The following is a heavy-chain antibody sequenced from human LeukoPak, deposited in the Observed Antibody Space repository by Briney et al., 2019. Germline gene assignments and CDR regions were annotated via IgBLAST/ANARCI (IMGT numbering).Heavy chain of an antibody. D-gene: IGHD5-12*01. CDR3: ASWDIVATSGSYYFDY. V-gene: IGHV4-34*01. CDR1: GSFSAYY. J-gene: IGHJ4*02. CDR2: INHSGST. Sequence: SETLSLTCAVYGSFSAYYWSWIRQPPGKGLEWIGQINHSGSTNYNPSPKSRVTISLDTSKNQFSLKLSSVTAADTAVYYCASWDIVATSGSYYFDYWGQGTLVTVSS.